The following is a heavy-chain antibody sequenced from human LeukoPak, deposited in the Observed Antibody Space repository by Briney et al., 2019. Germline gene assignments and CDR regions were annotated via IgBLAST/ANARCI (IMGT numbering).Heavy chain of an antibody. CDR3: ARHELGTGYDFWSGYPYYMDV. V-gene: IGHV4-34*01. Sequence: SETLSLTCAVYGGSLSGYSWSWIRQPPEKGLEWIGEVNHSGSTNYNPSLKSRVTISVDTSKNQFSLKLSSVTAADTAVYYCARHELGTGYDFWSGYPYYMDVWGKGTTVTVSS. CDR2: VNHSGST. CDR1: GGSLSGYS. D-gene: IGHD3-3*01. J-gene: IGHJ6*03.